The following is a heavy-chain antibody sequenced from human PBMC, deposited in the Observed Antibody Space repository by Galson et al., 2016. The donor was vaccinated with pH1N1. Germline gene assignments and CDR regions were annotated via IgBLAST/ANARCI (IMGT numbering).Heavy chain of an antibody. J-gene: IGHJ3*02. CDR3: ARQYDFGDYRGDAFDI. V-gene: IGHV5-51*03. CDR1: GYSFTSYW. D-gene: IGHD4-17*01. CDR2: VNPGGSTI. Sequence: QSGAEVKKPGESLKISCKASGYSFTSYWIAWVRQVPGKGLEWVGVVNPGGSTIRYSPPFQGQVTISNDKSINTAYLQWISLTASDTATYYSARQYDFGDYRGDAFDIWGQGTMVIVSS.